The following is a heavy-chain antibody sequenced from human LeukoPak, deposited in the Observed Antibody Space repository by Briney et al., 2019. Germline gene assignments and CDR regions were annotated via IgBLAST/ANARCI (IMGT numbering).Heavy chain of an antibody. CDR2: IYTSGST. Sequence: SETLSLTCAVSGYSISSGYYWGWIRQPPGKGLEWIGSIYTSGSTNYNPSLKSRVTISVDTSKNQFSLKLSSVTAADTAVYYCARMFRTYCGGDCYYWYFDLWGRGTLVTVSS. J-gene: IGHJ2*01. D-gene: IGHD2-21*01. CDR3: ARMFRTYCGGDCYYWYFDL. CDR1: GYSISSGYY. V-gene: IGHV4-38-2*01.